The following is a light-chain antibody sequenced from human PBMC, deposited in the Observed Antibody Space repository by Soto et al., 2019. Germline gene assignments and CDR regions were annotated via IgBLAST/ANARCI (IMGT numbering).Light chain of an antibody. Sequence: QSVLTQPPSVSGAPGQRVTISCTGSSSNIGAGYDVHWYQQLPGTVPKLLIYGNSNRPSGVPDRFSGSKSGTSASLAITGLQAEDEAEYYCQSYDSSLSGSVFGGGTKLTVL. CDR3: QSYDSSLSGSV. J-gene: IGLJ2*01. CDR1: SSNIGAGYD. CDR2: GNS. V-gene: IGLV1-40*01.